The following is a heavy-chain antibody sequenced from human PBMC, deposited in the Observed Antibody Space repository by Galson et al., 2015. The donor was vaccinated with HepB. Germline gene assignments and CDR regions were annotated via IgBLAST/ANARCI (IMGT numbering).Heavy chain of an antibody. CDR3: ARNLGGMGITMVRGVIYRIDY. D-gene: IGHD3-10*01. J-gene: IGHJ4*02. Sequence: SVKVSCKASGYTFTSYGISWVRQAPGQGLEWMGWISAYNGNTNYAQKLQGRVTMTTDTSTSTAYMELRSLRSDDTAVYYCARNLGGMGITMVRGVIYRIDYWGQGTLVTVSS. CDR1: GYTFTSYG. V-gene: IGHV1-18*01. CDR2: ISAYNGNT.